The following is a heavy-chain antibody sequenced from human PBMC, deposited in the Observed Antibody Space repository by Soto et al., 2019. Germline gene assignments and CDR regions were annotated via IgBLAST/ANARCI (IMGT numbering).Heavy chain of an antibody. CDR2: ISSSGSTI. V-gene: IGHV3-11*01. CDR3: ARDPRGQQVYYYYYYMDV. Sequence: GGSLRLSCAASGFTFSDYYMSWIRQAPGKGLEWVSYISSSGSTIYYADSVKGRFTISRDNAKNSLYLQMNSLRAEDTAVYYCARDPRGQQVYYYYYYMDVWGKGTTVTVSS. CDR1: GFTFSDYY. J-gene: IGHJ6*03. D-gene: IGHD3-16*01.